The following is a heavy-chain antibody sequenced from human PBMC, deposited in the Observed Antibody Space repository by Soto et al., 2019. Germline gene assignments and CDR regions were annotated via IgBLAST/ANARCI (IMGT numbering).Heavy chain of an antibody. CDR3: AKIVSYDYESGKFYPVDY. J-gene: IGHJ4*01. D-gene: IGHD3-16*01. Sequence: PGGSLRLSCAASGFTFDTYAMSWVRQPPGKGLEWVSDISGSGDRTYYADSVKGRFSISRDNSKNKLFLQMDGLRAEDTALYYCAKIVSYDYESGKFYPVDYR. V-gene: IGHV3-23*01. CDR2: ISGSGDRT. CDR1: GFTFDTYA.